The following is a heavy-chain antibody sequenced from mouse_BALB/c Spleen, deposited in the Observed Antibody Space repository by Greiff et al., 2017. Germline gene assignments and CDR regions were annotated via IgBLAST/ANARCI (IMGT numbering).Heavy chain of an antibody. D-gene: IGHD2-4*01. J-gene: IGHJ4*01. CDR2: ISSGSSTI. CDR3: ARKEIYYDYDGAMDY. CDR1: GFTFSSFG. Sequence: EVKLMESGGGLVQPGGSRKLSCAASGFTFSSFGMHWVRQAPEKGLEWVAYISSGSSTIYYADTVKGRFTISRDNPKNTLFLQMTSLRSEDTAMYYCARKEIYYDYDGAMDYWGQGTSVTVSS. V-gene: IGHV5-17*02.